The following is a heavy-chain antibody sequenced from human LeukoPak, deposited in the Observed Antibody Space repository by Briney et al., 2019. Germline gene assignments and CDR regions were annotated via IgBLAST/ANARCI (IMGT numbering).Heavy chain of an antibody. V-gene: IGHV4-34*01. CDR2: INHSGST. CDR1: GGSVSGYY. Sequence: SETLSLTCAVYGGSVSGYYWSWFRQPPGKGLEWIGEINHSGSTNYNPSLKSRVTISVDTSKNQFSLKLSSVTAADTGVYYCATRAIRYCSSTSCYTGYYYYGMDVWGQGTTVTVSS. CDR3: ATRAIRYCSSTSCYTGYYYYGMDV. D-gene: IGHD2-2*02. J-gene: IGHJ6*02.